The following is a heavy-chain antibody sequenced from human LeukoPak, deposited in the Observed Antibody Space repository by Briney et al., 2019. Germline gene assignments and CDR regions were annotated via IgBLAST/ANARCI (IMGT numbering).Heavy chain of an antibody. J-gene: IGHJ4*02. Sequence: ASVKVSCKASGYTFTTYDINWVRQATGQGLEWMGWMNPNSGNTGYVQKFQGRVTMTRNTSTSTAYMELSSLRSEDTAVYYCARGQYCTSFTCPYYFDYWGQGTLVTVSP. V-gene: IGHV1-8*01. CDR2: MNPNSGNT. D-gene: IGHD2-8*01. CDR3: ARGQYCTSFTCPYYFDY. CDR1: GYTFTTYD.